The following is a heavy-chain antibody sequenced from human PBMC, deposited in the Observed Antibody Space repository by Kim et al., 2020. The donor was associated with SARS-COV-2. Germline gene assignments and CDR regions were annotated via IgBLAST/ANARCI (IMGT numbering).Heavy chain of an antibody. Sequence: PSLKSRVTISVDTSKNQFSLKLSSVTAADTAVYYCARHGLQYQLLPPFDYWGQGTLVTVSS. D-gene: IGHD2-2*01. V-gene: IGHV4-39*01. J-gene: IGHJ4*02. CDR3: ARHGLQYQLLPPFDY.